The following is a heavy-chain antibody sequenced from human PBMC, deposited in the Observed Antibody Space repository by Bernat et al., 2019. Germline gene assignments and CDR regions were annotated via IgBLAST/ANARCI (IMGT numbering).Heavy chain of an antibody. CDR3: ARDKDGGFAFDY. CDR2: LLGNGAHP. Sequence: EVELVESGGGLVQPGGSLRLSCAASGFSFSTYAMHWVRQAPGKGLEYVSSLLGNGAHPQYANSVKGRFTISRDNSKNTLYLQMGSLRPEYTAMYYCARDKDGGFAFDYWGQGTLVTVSS. CDR1: GFSFSTYA. J-gene: IGHJ4*02. D-gene: IGHD2-15*01. V-gene: IGHV3-64*01.